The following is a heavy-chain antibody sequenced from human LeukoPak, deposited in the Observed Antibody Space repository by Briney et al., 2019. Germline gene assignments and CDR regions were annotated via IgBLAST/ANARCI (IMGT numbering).Heavy chain of an antibody. D-gene: IGHD2-15*01. V-gene: IGHV1-18*01. Sequence: ASVKVSCKASGYTFSSYGISWVRQAPGQGLEWMGWISAYNRNTNRAQKLQGRVTVTTDTSTSTAYMELRSLRSDDTAVYYCARANTGYCSGGSCYELDYWGQGTLVTVSS. J-gene: IGHJ4*02. CDR2: ISAYNRNT. CDR3: ARANTGYCSGGSCYELDY. CDR1: GYTFSSYG.